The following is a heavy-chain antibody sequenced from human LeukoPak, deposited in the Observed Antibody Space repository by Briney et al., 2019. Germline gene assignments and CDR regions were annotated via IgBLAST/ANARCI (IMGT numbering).Heavy chain of an antibody. D-gene: IGHD3-22*01. CDR2: ISSSGGTI. CDR3: ARGYDSSGPDLDY. J-gene: IGHJ4*02. Sequence: PGGSLRLSCAASGFTFSSYEMNWVRQTPGKGLEWLSYISSSGGTIYYANSVKGRFTISRDNSKNTLYLQMGSLRAEDMAVYYCARGYDSSGPDLDYWGQGTLVTVSS. V-gene: IGHV3-48*03. CDR1: GFTFSSYE.